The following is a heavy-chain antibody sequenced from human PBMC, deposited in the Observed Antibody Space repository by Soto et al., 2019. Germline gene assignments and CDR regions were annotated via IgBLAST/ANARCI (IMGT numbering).Heavy chain of an antibody. D-gene: IGHD5-12*01. V-gene: IGHV6-1*01. CDR1: GDSVSSNSAA. CDR2: TYYRSKWYN. J-gene: IGHJ4*02. Sequence: SQTLSLPCAISGDSVSSNSAAWNWIRQSPSRGREWLGRTYYRSKWYNDYAVSVKRRITINTDTSKNQFSLQLNSVTPEDTAVYSCAGGERRGYSGYDPYFDYWGPGTLVTVSS. CDR3: AGGERRGYSGYDPYFDY.